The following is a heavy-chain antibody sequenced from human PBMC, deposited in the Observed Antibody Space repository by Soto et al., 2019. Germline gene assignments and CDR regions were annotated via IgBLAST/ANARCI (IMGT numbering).Heavy chain of an antibody. Sequence: QVQLQESGPGLVKPSQTLSLTCTVSGGSISSGGYYWSWIRQHPEKGLEWIGYIYYSGSTYYNPSLKSRVTISVDTSKNQVSLKLSSVTAADTAVYYCARSSQSTGTTFYYWGQGTLVTVSS. CDR3: ARSSQSTGTTFYY. D-gene: IGHD4-17*01. V-gene: IGHV4-31*03. CDR1: GGSISSGGYY. J-gene: IGHJ4*02. CDR2: IYYSGST.